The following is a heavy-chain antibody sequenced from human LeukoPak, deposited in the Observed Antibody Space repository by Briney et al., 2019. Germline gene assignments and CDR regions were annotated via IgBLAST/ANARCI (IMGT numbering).Heavy chain of an antibody. CDR1: GYTFTSYG. V-gene: IGHV1-18*01. CDR3: TRDYDDSSGYTVTYFDY. Sequence: ASVNVSCKASGYTFTSYGFSWVRQARGRGLEGMGLISAYNGNTNYAQKLKGRVTMTIDTSTSTAYMELRSLRCDDTAVYYCTRDYDDSSGYTVTYFDYWSQRTLVSVSS. D-gene: IGHD3-22*01. CDR2: ISAYNGNT. J-gene: IGHJ4*02.